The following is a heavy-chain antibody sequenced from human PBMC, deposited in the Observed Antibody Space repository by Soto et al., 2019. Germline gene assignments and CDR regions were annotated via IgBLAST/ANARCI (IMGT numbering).Heavy chain of an antibody. CDR1: GGTFSSDA. CDR3: ARASGYVSGWYHDY. D-gene: IGHD6-19*01. J-gene: IGHJ4*02. Sequence: QVPLVQSGAEVRKPGSSVKVSCKASGGTFSSDAVSWVRQAPGQGLEWMGGLIPILGTIHYAQKFQGRVTITADQSTNTVYMELSSLRSDDTAVYYCARASGYVSGWYHDYWGQGTRVTVSS. V-gene: IGHV1-69*01. CDR2: LIPILGTI.